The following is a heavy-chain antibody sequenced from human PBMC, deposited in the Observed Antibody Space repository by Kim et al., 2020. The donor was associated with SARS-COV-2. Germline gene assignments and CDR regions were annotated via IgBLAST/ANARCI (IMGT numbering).Heavy chain of an antibody. D-gene: IGHD3-10*01. CDR3: ARSQYYGSGHHDY. J-gene: IGHJ4*02. Sequence: SETLSLTCTVSGGSISSSSYYWGWVRQPPGKGLEWIGSIFYNGSTYYNPSLKSRVTISVDTSKNQFSLKLSSVTAADTAVYYCARSQYYGSGHHDYWGQ. V-gene: IGHV4-39*01. CDR1: GGSISSSSYY. CDR2: IFYNGST.